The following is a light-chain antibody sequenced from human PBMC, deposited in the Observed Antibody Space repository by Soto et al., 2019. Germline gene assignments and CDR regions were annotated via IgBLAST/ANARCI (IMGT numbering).Light chain of an antibody. V-gene: IGKV1-5*01. CDR1: QTISTW. CDR3: QQYKSYSPRT. J-gene: IGKJ1*01. CDR2: DAS. Sequence: DIQLTQSPSTLSASVGDRVTITCRASQTISTWLAWYQQRPGKAPQLLISDASRLESGVPSRCSGSGSVTEFTLAISSLQPYDSAAYYCQQYKSYSPRTFGQGTKVEIK.